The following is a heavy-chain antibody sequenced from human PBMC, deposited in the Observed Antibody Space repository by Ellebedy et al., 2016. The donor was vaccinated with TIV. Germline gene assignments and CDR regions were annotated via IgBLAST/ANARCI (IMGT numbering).Heavy chain of an antibody. D-gene: IGHD1-26*01. Sequence: AASVKVSCKASGYTFSSYGMSWVRQAPGQGLEWMGWISAYNGNTNYAQKLQGRVTMTTDTSTSTAHMELSRLRSDDTAVYYCARDGGSYSDFDYWGQGTLVTVSS. CDR1: GYTFSSYG. V-gene: IGHV1-18*01. CDR3: ARDGGSYSDFDY. J-gene: IGHJ4*02. CDR2: ISAYNGNT.